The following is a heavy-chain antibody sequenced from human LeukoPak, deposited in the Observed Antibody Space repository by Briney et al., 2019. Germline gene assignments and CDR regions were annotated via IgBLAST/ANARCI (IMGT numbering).Heavy chain of an antibody. D-gene: IGHD5-12*01. CDR3: AKDKGGYRTVLDY. CDR1: GFTFSSYA. V-gene: IGHV3-9*01. J-gene: IGHJ4*02. Sequence: PGGSLRLSCAASGFTFSSYAMHWVRQAPGKGLEWVSGISWNSGSIGYADSVKGRFTISRDNAKNSLYLQMNSLRAEDTALYYCAKDKGGYRTVLDYWGQGTLVTVSS. CDR2: ISWNSGSI.